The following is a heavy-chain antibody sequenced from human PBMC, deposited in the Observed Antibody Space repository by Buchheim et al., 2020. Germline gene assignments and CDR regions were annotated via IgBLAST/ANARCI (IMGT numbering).Heavy chain of an antibody. D-gene: IGHD2-15*01. CDR2: IHTSGSA. V-gene: IGHV4-61*02. J-gene: IGHJ3*02. CDR3: GRLGGACSGGSCYAAAYDM. CDR1: DGSLNNNIYF. Sequence: QVQLQESGPGLVKPSQTLSLTCTVSDGSLNNNIYFWSWIRQPAGKGLEWIGRIHTSGSANYNPSLKSRLTTSVDTSKNLLSLTLSSVTAAETAVYYCGRLGGACSGGSCYAAAYDMWGQGK.